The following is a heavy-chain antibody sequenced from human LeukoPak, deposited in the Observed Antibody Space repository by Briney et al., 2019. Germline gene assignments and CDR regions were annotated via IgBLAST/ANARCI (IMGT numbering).Heavy chain of an antibody. CDR1: GFTFSNYA. CDR2: FGGGGSGGST. Sequence: PGGSLRLSCAASGFTFSNYAMTWVRQAPGKGLEWVSGFGGGGSGGSTNYADSVKGRFTIYRNNSNRTLYLQMNSLRAEDTAVYYCAKGSYTGSHWGQGTLVTVSS. J-gene: IGHJ4*02. CDR3: AKGSYTGSH. D-gene: IGHD1-26*01. V-gene: IGHV3-23*01.